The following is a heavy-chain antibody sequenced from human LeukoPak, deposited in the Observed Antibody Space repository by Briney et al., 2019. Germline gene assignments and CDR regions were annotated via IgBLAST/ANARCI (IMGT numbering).Heavy chain of an antibody. CDR1: GFSFSGYT. V-gene: IGHV3-30*04. Sequence: GGSLRLSCAASGFSFSGYTMHWVRQAPGQGLEWVAIVSSDGSDQRYVDSVKGRFTISRDNSKNTLYLQMNSLRAEDTAVYYCARDQVVVVPAATTYYYYGMDVWGQGTTVTVSS. D-gene: IGHD2-2*01. CDR2: VSSDGSDQ. CDR3: ARDQVVVVPAATTYYYYGMDV. J-gene: IGHJ6*02.